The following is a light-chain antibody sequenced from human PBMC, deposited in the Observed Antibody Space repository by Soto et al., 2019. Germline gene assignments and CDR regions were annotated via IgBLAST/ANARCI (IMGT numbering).Light chain of an antibody. V-gene: IGKV3-15*01. CDR3: QQYNDWPPYT. J-gene: IGKJ2*01. CDR1: QSISTN. CDR2: GAF. Sequence: EIVMTQSPATLSVSPGERVTLSCRASQSISTNLAWYQQKSGQAPSLLIYGAFTRATGIPARFSGSGSGTEFTLTISSLQSEDFAVYYCQQYNDWPPYTFGQGTKLEI.